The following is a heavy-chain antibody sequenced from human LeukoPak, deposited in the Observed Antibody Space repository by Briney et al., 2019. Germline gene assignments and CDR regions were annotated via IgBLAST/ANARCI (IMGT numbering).Heavy chain of an antibody. V-gene: IGHV3-33*06. CDR3: AKDQGRSWYFDY. Sequence: GGSLRLSCATSGFTFRCHATHWGRQAPGKGLEWVAVIWYDGSNKYYADSVKGRFTISRVNSKNTLYLQMNSLRAEDTAVYYCAKDQGRSWYFDYWGQGTLVTVSS. D-gene: IGHD6-13*01. CDR2: IWYDGSNK. CDR1: GFTFRCHA. J-gene: IGHJ4*02.